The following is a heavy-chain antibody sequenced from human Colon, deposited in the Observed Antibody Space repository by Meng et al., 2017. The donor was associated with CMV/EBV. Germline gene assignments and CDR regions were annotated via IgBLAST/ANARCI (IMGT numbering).Heavy chain of an antibody. D-gene: IGHD1-14*01. V-gene: IGHV3-73*01. J-gene: IGHJ2*01. Sequence: SGFGLSGSGRHWVRQASGKGLEWVGRIRHKAESYATTYAASLKGRFTISRDDSKNTAYLQMNSLKIEDTAVYYCTRHEVGTGRYLDLWGRGALVTVSS. CDR3: TRHEVGTGRYLDL. CDR1: GFGLSGSG. CDR2: IRHKAESYAT.